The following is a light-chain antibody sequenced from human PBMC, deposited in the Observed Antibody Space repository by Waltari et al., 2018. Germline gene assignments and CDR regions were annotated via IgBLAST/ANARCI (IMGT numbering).Light chain of an antibody. CDR2: TNN. CDR3: SAWDDSLNGVV. Sequence: QSVLTQPPSASGTPGQRVAIPCSGSSSNIGSNPVNWYQQLPATAPNLLIYTNNQRPSGVPDRFSGSKSGTSASLAISGLQSEDEANYYCSAWDDSLNGVVFGGGTKLTVL. J-gene: IGLJ2*01. V-gene: IGLV1-44*01. CDR1: SSNIGSNP.